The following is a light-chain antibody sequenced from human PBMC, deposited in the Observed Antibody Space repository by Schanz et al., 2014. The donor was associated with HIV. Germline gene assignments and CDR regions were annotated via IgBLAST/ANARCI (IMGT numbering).Light chain of an antibody. CDR3: HQYGDSPYT. CDR1: QSISNN. J-gene: IGKJ2*01. V-gene: IGKV3-20*01. Sequence: EIVMTQSPATLYVSPGEGATLSCRASQSISNNLAWYQHKPGQAPRLLIYGASSGATGIPDRFSGSGSGTDFTLTISRLEPEDFAVYYCHQYGDSPYTFGQGTRLDI. CDR2: GAS.